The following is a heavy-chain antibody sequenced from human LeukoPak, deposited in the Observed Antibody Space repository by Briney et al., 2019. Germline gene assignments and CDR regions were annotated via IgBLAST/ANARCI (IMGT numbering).Heavy chain of an antibody. D-gene: IGHD6-19*01. V-gene: IGHV3-66*01. Sequence: GGSLRLSCAASGFTVSSKYMSWVRQTPGKGLEWVSVIHSGGSTYYADSVRGRFTVSRDNSKNTLYLQMNSLRAEDTAVYYCAREYSGGPAYYFDYWGQGTLVTVSS. CDR3: AREYSGGPAYYFDY. CDR2: IHSGGST. J-gene: IGHJ4*02. CDR1: GFTVSSKY.